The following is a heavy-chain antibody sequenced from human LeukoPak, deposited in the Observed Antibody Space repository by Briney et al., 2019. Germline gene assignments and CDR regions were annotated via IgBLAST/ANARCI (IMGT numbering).Heavy chain of an antibody. CDR1: GYTFTSYG. V-gene: IGHV1-18*01. CDR3: ARDSGYQSDAFDF. J-gene: IGHJ3*01. Sequence: ASVKVSCKASGYTFTSYGISWVRQAPGQGLEWMGRISAYTRNTDHAQKFQGRVTMTTDTSATTAYMELRSLRSDDTAVYYCARDSGYQSDAFDFWGQGTMVIVSS. D-gene: IGHD2-2*01. CDR2: ISAYTRNT.